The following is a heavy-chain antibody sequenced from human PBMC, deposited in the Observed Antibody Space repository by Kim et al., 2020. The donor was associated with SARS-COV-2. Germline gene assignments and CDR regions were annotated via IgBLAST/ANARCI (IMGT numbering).Heavy chain of an antibody. CDR3: ARAYYDFWSGYYAPGYYYYMDV. V-gene: IGHV4-59*01. D-gene: IGHD3-3*01. J-gene: IGHJ6*03. Sequence: SETLSLTCTVSGGSISSYYWSWIRQPPGKGLEWIGYIYYSGSTNYNPSLKSRVTISVDTSKNQFSLKLSSVTAADTAVYYCARAYYDFWSGYYAPGYYYYMDVWGKGTTVTVSS. CDR2: IYYSGST. CDR1: GGSISSYY.